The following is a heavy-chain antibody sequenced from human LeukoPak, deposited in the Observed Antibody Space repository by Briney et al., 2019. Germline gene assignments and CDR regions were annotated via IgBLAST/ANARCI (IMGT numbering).Heavy chain of an antibody. D-gene: IGHD3-3*01. Sequence: SETLSLTCTVSGGSISSGDYYWSWIRQPPGKGLEWIGYIYYSGSTYYNPSLKSRVTISVDTSKNQFSLKLSSVTAADTAVYYCARTDFGVVLAFDIWGQGTMVTVSS. V-gene: IGHV4-30-4*08. CDR2: IYYSGST. CDR3: ARTDFGVVLAFDI. CDR1: GGSISSGDYY. J-gene: IGHJ3*02.